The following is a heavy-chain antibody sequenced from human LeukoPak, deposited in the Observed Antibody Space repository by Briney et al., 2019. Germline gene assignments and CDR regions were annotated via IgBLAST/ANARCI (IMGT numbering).Heavy chain of an antibody. CDR1: GCTFTGYY. CDR2: INPNSGGT. Sequence: ASVKVSCKASGCTFTGYYMHWVRQAPGQGLEWMGWINPNSGGTNYAQKFQGRVTMTRDTSISTAYMELSRLRSDDTAVYYCARTMVRGVTTPYNWFDPWSQGTLVTVSS. V-gene: IGHV1-2*02. J-gene: IGHJ5*02. D-gene: IGHD3-10*01. CDR3: ARTMVRGVTTPYNWFDP.